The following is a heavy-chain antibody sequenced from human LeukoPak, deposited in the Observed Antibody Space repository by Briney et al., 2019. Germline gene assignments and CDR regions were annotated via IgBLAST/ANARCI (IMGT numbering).Heavy chain of an antibody. V-gene: IGHV1-2*02. CDR1: GYTFTGYY. CDR2: INPNSGGT. Sequence: ASVKVSCKASGYTFTGYYMHWVRQAPGQGLEWMGWINPNSGGTNYAQKFQGRVTMTRDTSISTAYMELSRLRSDDTAVYYCARGPFMRDIVVVPAANDYWGQGTLVTVSS. D-gene: IGHD2-2*01. J-gene: IGHJ4*02. CDR3: ARGPFMRDIVVVPAANDY.